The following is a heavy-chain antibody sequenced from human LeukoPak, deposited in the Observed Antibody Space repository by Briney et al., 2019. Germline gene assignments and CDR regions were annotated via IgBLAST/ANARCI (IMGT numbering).Heavy chain of an antibody. J-gene: IGHJ4*02. V-gene: IGHV3-33*01. CDR3: ARLESPDY. CDR2: IWYDGSNK. D-gene: IGHD1-1*01. Sequence: EWVAVIWYDGSNKYYADSVKGRFTISRDNSKNTLYLQMNSLRAEDTAVYYCARLESPDYWGQGTLVTVSS.